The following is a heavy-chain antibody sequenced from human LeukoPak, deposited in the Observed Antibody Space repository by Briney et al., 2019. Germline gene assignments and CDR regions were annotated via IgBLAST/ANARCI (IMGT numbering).Heavy chain of an antibody. J-gene: IGHJ1*01. V-gene: IGHV3-64D*08. CDR1: GFTFTNYV. D-gene: IGHD3-22*01. CDR3: VKDSYDNTGYEYFQH. Sequence: GGSLRLSCSASGFTFTNYVMYWVRQAPGKGLECVSGISSNGGNTYYADSVKGRFTISRDNSKNTLYLQMSSPRAEDTAVYYCVKDSYDNTGYEYFQHWGQGTLVTGSS. CDR2: ISSNGGNT.